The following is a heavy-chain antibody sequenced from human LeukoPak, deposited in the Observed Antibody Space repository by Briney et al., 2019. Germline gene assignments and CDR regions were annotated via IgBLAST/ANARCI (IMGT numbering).Heavy chain of an antibody. CDR3: ARGRRIRGYSYGPLDY. D-gene: IGHD5-18*01. J-gene: IGHJ4*02. CDR1: SGSIDSSNW. V-gene: IGHV4-4*02. Sequence: PSGTLSLTCAVSSGSIDSSNWWSWVRQPPGKGLEWIGEVYHSGSTNYNPSLKSRLTISVDTSKNQFSLKLSSVTSADTAGYYCARGRRIRGYSYGPLDYWGQGALFTVSS. CDR2: VYHSGST.